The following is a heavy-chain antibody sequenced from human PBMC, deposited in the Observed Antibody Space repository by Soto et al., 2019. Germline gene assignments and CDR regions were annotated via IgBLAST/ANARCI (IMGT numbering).Heavy chain of an antibody. CDR2: ISAYNGNT. D-gene: IGHD2-15*01. J-gene: IGHJ4*02. CDR3: ARALTPRYCSGGSCYSDY. V-gene: IGHV1-18*01. CDR1: GYTFTSYG. Sequence: VKVSCKASGYTFTSYGISWVRQAPGQGLEWMGWISAYNGNTNYAQKLQGRVTMTTDTSTSTAYMELRSLRSDDTAVYYCARALTPRYCSGGSCYSDYWGQGTLVTAPQ.